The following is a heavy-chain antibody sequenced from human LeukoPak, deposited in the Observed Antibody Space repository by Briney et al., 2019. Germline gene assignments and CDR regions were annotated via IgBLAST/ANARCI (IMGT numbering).Heavy chain of an antibody. CDR2: ISGSGGST. CDR3: AKARGYCSGGSCYGRAFDI. Sequence: PGGSLRLSCAASGFTFSSYAMSWVRQAPGKGLEWVSAISGSGGSTYYADSVKGRFTISRDNSKNTLYLQMNSLRAEDTAVYYCAKARGYCSGGSCYGRAFDIWGQGTMVTVSS. D-gene: IGHD2-15*01. V-gene: IGHV3-23*01. CDR1: GFTFSSYA. J-gene: IGHJ3*02.